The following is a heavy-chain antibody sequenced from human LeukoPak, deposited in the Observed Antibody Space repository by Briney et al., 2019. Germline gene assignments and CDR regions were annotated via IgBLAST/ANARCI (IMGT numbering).Heavy chain of an antibody. J-gene: IGHJ4*02. CDR3: ARAPGWCSGGSCYPGAFDY. D-gene: IGHD2-15*01. CDR1: GGSISSSSYY. Sequence: PSETLSLTCTVSGGSISSSSYYWGWIRQPPGKGLEWIGYIYYSGSTNYNPSLKSRVTISVDTSKNQFSLKLSSVTAADTAVYYCARAPGWCSGGSCYPGAFDYWGQGTLVTVSS. CDR2: IYYSGST. V-gene: IGHV4-61*05.